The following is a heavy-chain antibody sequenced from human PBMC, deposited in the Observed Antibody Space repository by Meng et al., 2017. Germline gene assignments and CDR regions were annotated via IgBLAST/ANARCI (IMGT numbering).Heavy chain of an antibody. CDR2: IDPNNDHT. CDR1: GYTFAAFW. Sequence: VQLWQFCVEGKKHGASGKLSCKPSGYTFAAFWIHWLRQAPGQGLEWMGRIDPNNDHTQYAQNFQGRVTMTSDTSISTVYMELNGLRSDDTAVYYCARDEDISAAGKLFGDYWGQGTLVTVSS. V-gene: IGHV1-2*06. CDR3: ARDEDISAAGKLFGDY. J-gene: IGHJ4*02. D-gene: IGHD6-13*01.